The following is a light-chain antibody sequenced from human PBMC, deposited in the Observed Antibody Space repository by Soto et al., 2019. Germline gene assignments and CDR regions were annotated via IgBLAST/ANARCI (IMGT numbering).Light chain of an antibody. J-gene: IGKJ3*01. CDR1: QGISNY. CDR3: QHYHSPPFT. Sequence: DIQMTQSPSSLSAFVGDSVTFTCRASQGISNYLPWYHQKPGKVPKLLVYAASTLQSGVPSRFSGSGSGTEFTLTIRSLQPEDVGTYYCQHYHSPPFTFGPGTKLEIK. V-gene: IGKV1-27*01. CDR2: AAS.